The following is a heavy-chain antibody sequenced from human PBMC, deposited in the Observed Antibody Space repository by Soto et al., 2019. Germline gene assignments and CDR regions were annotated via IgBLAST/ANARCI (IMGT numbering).Heavy chain of an antibody. CDR1: GFTFSSYS. CDR2: ISSSSSYI. Sequence: EVQLVESGGGLVKPGGSLRLSCAASGFTFSSYSMNWVRQAPGKGLEWFSSISSSSSYIYYADSVKGRFTISRDNAKNSVYLQMTTLRAEDTAVYYCARATYCGSDSRLQCEASNLGKGTLVPGYS. D-gene: IGHD2-21*01. J-gene: IGHJ4*02. V-gene: IGHV3-21*03. CDR3: ARATYCGSDSRLQCEASN.